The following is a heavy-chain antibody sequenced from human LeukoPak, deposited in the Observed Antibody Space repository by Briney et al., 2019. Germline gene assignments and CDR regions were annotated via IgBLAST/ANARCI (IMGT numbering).Heavy chain of an antibody. CDR1: GFTFSSYG. CDR2: ISYDGSNK. V-gene: IGHV3-30*03. CDR3: ARDESMDV. J-gene: IGHJ6*04. Sequence: PGGSLRLSCAASGFTFSSYGMHWVRQAPGKGLEWVAVISYDGSNKYYTDSVKGRFTISRDNSKNTLYLQMNSLRAEDTAVYYCARDESMDVWGKGTTVTVSP.